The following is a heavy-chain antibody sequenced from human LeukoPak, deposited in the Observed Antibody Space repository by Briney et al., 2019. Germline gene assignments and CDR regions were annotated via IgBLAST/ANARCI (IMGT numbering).Heavy chain of an antibody. CDR3: ASGIIRAIPGGFYFDY. D-gene: IGHD2-2*01. V-gene: IGHV5-51*01. Sequence: KRGESLKISCKGSGYSFTSYWIGWVRQMPGKGLEWMGIIYPGDSDTRYSPSFQGQVTISADKSISTAYLQWSSLKASDTAMYYCASGIIRAIPGGFYFDYWGQGTLVTVSS. CDR2: IYPGDSDT. J-gene: IGHJ4*02. CDR1: GYSFTSYW.